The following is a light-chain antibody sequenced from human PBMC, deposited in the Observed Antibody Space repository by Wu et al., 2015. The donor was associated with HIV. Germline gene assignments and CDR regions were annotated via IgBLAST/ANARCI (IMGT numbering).Light chain of an antibody. CDR1: QGIRSY. CDR3: QQVTQYPYT. J-gene: IGKJ2*01. Sequence: DIQLTQSPSFLSASVGDRVTISCRASQGIRSYLAWYQQKSGQAPNLLIYAASTLHDGVPSRFSGGGSGTDFTLTINGLQPEDFATYFCQQVTQYPYTFGQGTRVQIK. CDR2: AAS. V-gene: IGKV1-9*01.